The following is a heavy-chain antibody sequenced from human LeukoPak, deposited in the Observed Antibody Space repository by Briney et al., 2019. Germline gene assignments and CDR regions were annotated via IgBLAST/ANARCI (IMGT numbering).Heavy chain of an antibody. CDR3: AKEGQNLELLSWFDP. D-gene: IGHD1-26*01. Sequence: GGSLRLSCAASGFTFSSYAMSWVRQAPGKGLEWVSAISGSGGSTYSADSVKGRFTISRDNSKNTLYLQMNSLRAEDTAVYYCAKEGQNLELLSWFDPWGQGTLVTVSS. J-gene: IGHJ5*02. V-gene: IGHV3-23*01. CDR1: GFTFSSYA. CDR2: ISGSGGST.